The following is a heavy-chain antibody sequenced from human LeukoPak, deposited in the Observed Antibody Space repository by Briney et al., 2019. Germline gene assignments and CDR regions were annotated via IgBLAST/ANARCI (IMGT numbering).Heavy chain of an antibody. CDR3: ARNVFGYYFDY. CDR1: GFTFSSYG. Sequence: GGSLRLSRAASGFTFSSYGMHWVRQAPGKGLEWVAVISYDGSNKYYADSVKGRFTISRDNSKNTLYLQMNSLRAEDTAVYYCARNVFGYYFDYWGQGTLVTVSS. J-gene: IGHJ4*02. D-gene: IGHD3-16*01. CDR2: ISYDGSNK. V-gene: IGHV3-30*03.